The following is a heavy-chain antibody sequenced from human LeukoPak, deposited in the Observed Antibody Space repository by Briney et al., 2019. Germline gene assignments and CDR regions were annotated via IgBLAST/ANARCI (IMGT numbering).Heavy chain of an antibody. CDR3: ARDQQLVRHYYYYGMDV. D-gene: IGHD6-13*01. CDR1: GYTFTGYY. CDR2: INPNSGGT. Sequence: ASVKVSCKASGYTFTGYYMHWVRQAPGQGLEWMGWINPNSGGTNYAQKFQGRFTMTRSTSISTAYMELSRLSSDDTAVYYCARDQQLVRHYYYYGMDVWGQGTTVTVSS. J-gene: IGHJ6*02. V-gene: IGHV1-2*02.